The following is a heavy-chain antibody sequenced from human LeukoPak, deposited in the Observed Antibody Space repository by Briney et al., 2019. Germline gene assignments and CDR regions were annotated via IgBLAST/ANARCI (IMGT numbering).Heavy chain of an antibody. Sequence: SETLSLTCTVSGGSISSGGYYWSWIRQHPGKGLEWIGYIYYSGSTYYNPSLKSRVTISVDTSKNQFSLKLSSVTAADTAVYYCARERPVTMGPYMDVWGKGTTVTVPS. CDR2: IYYSGST. CDR3: ARERPVTMGPYMDV. V-gene: IGHV4-31*03. D-gene: IGHD3-10*01. J-gene: IGHJ6*03. CDR1: GGSISSGGYY.